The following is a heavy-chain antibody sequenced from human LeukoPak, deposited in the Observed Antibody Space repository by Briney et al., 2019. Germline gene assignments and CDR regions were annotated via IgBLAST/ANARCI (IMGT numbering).Heavy chain of an antibody. D-gene: IGHD3-3*01. V-gene: IGHV3-7*01. J-gene: IGHJ4*02. Sequence: PGGSLRLSCAAYGFAFSSYSMAWVRQAPGKGLEWVANIRQSGSGAEYVASVKGRFTISRDNAKNSLNLQMDSLRADDTAVYFCARWRRSQSEFDYWGRGTRVAVSS. CDR3: ARWRRSQSEFDY. CDR1: GFAFSSYS. CDR2: IRQSGSGA.